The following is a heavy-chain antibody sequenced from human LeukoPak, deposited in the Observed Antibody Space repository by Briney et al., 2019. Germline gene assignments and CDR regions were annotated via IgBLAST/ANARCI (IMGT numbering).Heavy chain of an antibody. V-gene: IGHV4-39*01. D-gene: IGHD3-16*01. CDR3: ARVNTQGVPSP. Sequence: SETLSLTCIVSGDSVSSSRYYWGWIRQPPGRGLEWIGSIYYSGTTFYNPSLKSRVTISVDTSKNQFSMKLTSVTAADTAVYYCARVNTQGVPSPWGQGILVTVSS. J-gene: IGHJ5*02. CDR1: GDSVSSSRYY. CDR2: IYYSGTT.